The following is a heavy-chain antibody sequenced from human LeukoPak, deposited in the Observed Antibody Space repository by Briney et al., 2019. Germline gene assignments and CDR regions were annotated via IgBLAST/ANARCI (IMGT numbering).Heavy chain of an antibody. Sequence: GASVKVSCKASGYTFTSYGISWVRQAPGQRLEWMGWINAGNGNTKYSQKFQGRVTITRDTSASTAYMELSSLRSEDTAVYYCAWGGWYDAFDIWGQGTMVTVSS. CDR2: INAGNGNT. J-gene: IGHJ3*02. V-gene: IGHV1-3*01. CDR1: GYTFTSYG. CDR3: AWGGWYDAFDI. D-gene: IGHD6-19*01.